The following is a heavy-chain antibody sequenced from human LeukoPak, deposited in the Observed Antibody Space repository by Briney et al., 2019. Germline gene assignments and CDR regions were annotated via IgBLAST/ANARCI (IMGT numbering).Heavy chain of an antibody. CDR2: IRHDGSNK. CDR3: ARAPGYGAAYYFDY. CDR1: GFTFSSYG. Sequence: PGGSLRLSCAASGFTFSSYGMHWVRQAPGKGLEWVAFIRHDGSNKYYADSVKGRFTISRDNSKNTLYLQMNSLGAEDTAVYYCARAPGYGAAYYFDYWGQGTLVTVSS. D-gene: IGHD1-1*01. V-gene: IGHV3-30*02. J-gene: IGHJ4*02.